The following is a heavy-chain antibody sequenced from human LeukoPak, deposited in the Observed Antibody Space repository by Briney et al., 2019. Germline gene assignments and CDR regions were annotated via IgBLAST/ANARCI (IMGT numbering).Heavy chain of an antibody. D-gene: IGHD1-20*01. Sequence: ASVKVSCKASGYTFTSYAMHWVRQAPGQRLEWMGWINAGNGNTKYSQKFQGRVTITRDTSASTAYMELSSLRSEDTAVYYCARDSVSLGWPDDYWGQGTLVTVSS. J-gene: IGHJ4*02. CDR3: ARDSVSLGWPDDY. CDR2: INAGNGNT. V-gene: IGHV1-3*01. CDR1: GYTFTSYA.